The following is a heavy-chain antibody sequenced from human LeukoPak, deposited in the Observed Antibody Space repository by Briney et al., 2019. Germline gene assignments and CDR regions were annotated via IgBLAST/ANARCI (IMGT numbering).Heavy chain of an antibody. D-gene: IGHD3-16*01. Sequence: KPGGSLRLSCAASGFTFSDYYISWIRQAPGKGLEWLSIVSSGGDITTYADSVKGRFTISRDNTRNLLFLQMNSLRAEDTAVYYCARDMDKLGDYYGMDVWGQGTTVVVSS. V-gene: IGHV3-11*01. CDR2: VSSGGDIT. CDR3: ARDMDKLGDYYGMDV. CDR1: GFTFSDYY. J-gene: IGHJ6*02.